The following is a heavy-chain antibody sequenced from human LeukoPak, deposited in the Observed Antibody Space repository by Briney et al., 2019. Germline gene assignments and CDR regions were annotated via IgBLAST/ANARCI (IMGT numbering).Heavy chain of an antibody. CDR2: TSYDGSNQ. CDR3: AKDASKIVVVITQGTYFDY. CDR1: GFTFSTYG. V-gene: IGHV3-30*18. J-gene: IGHJ4*02. Sequence: GGSLRLSCAASGFTFSTYGMHWVRQAPGKGLEWVAVTSYDGSNQYYADFVEGRFTISRDNSKNTLYLQMNSLRADDTAVYYCAKDASKIVVVITQGTYFDYWGQGTLVTVSS. D-gene: IGHD3-22*01.